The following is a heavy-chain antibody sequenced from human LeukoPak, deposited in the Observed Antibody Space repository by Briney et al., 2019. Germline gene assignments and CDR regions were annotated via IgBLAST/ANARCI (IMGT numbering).Heavy chain of an antibody. Sequence: GGSLRLSCAASGFTFSSYAMSWVRQAPGKGLEWVSAISGSGGSTYYADSVKGRFTISRDNSKNTLYLQMNSLRAEDTAVYYCAKAWGGTMVRGVISYFDYWGQGTLVTVSS. V-gene: IGHV3-23*01. CDR2: ISGSGGST. D-gene: IGHD3-10*01. CDR1: GFTFSSYA. J-gene: IGHJ4*02. CDR3: AKAWGGTMVRGVISYFDY.